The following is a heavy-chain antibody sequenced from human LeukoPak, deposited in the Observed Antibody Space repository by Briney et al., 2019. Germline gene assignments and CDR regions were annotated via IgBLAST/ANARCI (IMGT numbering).Heavy chain of an antibody. J-gene: IGHJ5*02. V-gene: IGHV4-39*07. CDR2: IYHSGST. CDR3: ARDPNYGDYPTYNWFDP. CDR1: GGSISSGGYS. Sequence: SETLSLTCTVSGGSISSGGYSWSWIRQPPGKGLEWIGSIYHSGSTYYNPSLKSRVTISVDTSKNQFSLKLSSVTAADTAVYYCARDPNYGDYPTYNWFDPWGQGTLVTVSS. D-gene: IGHD4-17*01.